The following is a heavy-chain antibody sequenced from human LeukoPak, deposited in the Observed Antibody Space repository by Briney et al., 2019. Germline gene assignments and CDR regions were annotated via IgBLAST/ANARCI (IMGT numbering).Heavy chain of an antibody. D-gene: IGHD3-10*01. Sequence: GASVKVSCKASGYTFTSYAMNWVRLAPGQGLEWMGWINTNTGNPTYAQGFTGRFVFSLDTSVSTAYLQISSLKAEDTAVYYCVRGGLYYYGSGSHFDPWGQGTLVTVSS. V-gene: IGHV7-4-1*02. CDR2: INTNTGNP. CDR1: GYTFTSYA. CDR3: VRGGLYYYGSGSHFDP. J-gene: IGHJ5*02.